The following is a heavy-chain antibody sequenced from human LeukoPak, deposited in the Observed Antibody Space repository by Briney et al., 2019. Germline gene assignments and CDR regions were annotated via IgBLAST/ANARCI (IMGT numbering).Heavy chain of an antibody. CDR1: GYSFTSSW. D-gene: IGHD3-10*01. CDR2: IYPGDSDT. V-gene: IGHV5-51*01. J-gene: IGHJ4*02. CDR3: AGTYYYGSGSRPTEFDY. Sequence: GESLKISCKGSGYSFTSSWIGWVRQMPGKGLEWMGIIYPGDSDTRYSPSFQGQVTISADKSISTAYLQWSSLKASDTAMYYCAGTYYYGSGSRPTEFDYWGQGTLVTVSS.